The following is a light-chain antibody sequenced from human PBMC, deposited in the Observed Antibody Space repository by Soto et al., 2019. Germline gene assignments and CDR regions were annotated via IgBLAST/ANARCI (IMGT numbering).Light chain of an antibody. CDR3: NPYTIRSTPAR. CDR2: EVS. Sequence: QSVLTQPASESGSPGQSINISFTCNSSDVGGYNYVSWYQQHPGKAPKLIIYEVSNRPTGVSHRFSGSKSGHTAFLTISGPQSEYYFDYFCNPYTIRSTPARLGTGIKVT. V-gene: IGLV2-14*01. CDR1: SSDVGGYNY. J-gene: IGLJ1*01.